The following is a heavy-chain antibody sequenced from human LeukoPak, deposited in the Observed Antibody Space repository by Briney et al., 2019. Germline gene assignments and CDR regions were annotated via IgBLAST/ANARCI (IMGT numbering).Heavy chain of an antibody. Sequence: GASVKVSCKASGYTFINYGISWVRQAPGQGLEWMGWISVYNGNTNYAQKLQGRVTMTTDTSTSTAYMELRSLRSDDTAVYYCARALDSSGYYSFKDYSFDYWGQGTLVTVSS. V-gene: IGHV1-18*01. D-gene: IGHD3-22*01. CDR1: GYTFINYG. CDR2: ISVYNGNT. J-gene: IGHJ4*02. CDR3: ARALDSSGYYSFKDYSFDY.